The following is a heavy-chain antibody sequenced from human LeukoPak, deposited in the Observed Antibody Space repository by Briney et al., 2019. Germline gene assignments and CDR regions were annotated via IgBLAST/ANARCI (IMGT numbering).Heavy chain of an antibody. CDR1: GGSFSGYY. Sequence: SEPLSLPCAVYGGSFSGYYWSWIRQPPGKGLEWIGEINHSGSTNYNPSLKSRVTISVDTSKNQFSLKLSSVTAAGTAVYYCARGRYSSGPFDYWGQGTLVTVSS. CDR3: ARGRYSSGPFDY. CDR2: INHSGST. D-gene: IGHD6-19*01. J-gene: IGHJ4*02. V-gene: IGHV4-34*01.